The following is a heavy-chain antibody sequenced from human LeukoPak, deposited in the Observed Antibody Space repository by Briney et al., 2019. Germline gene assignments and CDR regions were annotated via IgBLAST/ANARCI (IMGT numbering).Heavy chain of an antibody. Sequence: SETLSLTCTVSGGSISSSSYYWGWIRQPPGKGLEWIGSIYYSGSTYYNPSLKSRVAISVDTSKNQFSLKLSSVTAADTAVYYCARRDRYCSGGTCYSPFDYWGQGTLVTVSS. CDR3: ARRDRYCSGGTCYSPFDY. CDR2: IYYSGST. D-gene: IGHD2-15*01. J-gene: IGHJ4*02. V-gene: IGHV4-39*07. CDR1: GGSISSSSYY.